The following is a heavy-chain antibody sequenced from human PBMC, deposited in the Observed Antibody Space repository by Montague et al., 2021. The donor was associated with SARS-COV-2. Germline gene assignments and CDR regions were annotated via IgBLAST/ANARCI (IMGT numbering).Heavy chain of an antibody. CDR1: GGSFSTYF. Sequence: SETLSLTCAVHGGSFSTYFWNWIRQPPGKGLEWIGEIHHGGSTDYNPSLKSRVTISADTSKNQFSLKLTSVAAADTAVYYRARLGDGVVPSPILGVGPYYSYYYMDVWGKGTTVTVSS. J-gene: IGHJ6*03. CDR3: ARLGDGVVPSPILGVGPYYSYYYMDV. CDR2: IHHGGST. D-gene: IGHD3-10*01. V-gene: IGHV4-34*01.